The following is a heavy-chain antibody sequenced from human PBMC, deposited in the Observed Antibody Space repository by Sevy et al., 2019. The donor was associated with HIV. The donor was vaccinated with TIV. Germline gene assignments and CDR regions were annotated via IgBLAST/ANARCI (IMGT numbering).Heavy chain of an antibody. CDR1: GFTFSSYW. CDR2: IKVDGSEK. Sequence: GESLKISCAASGFTFSSYWMTWVRQAPGKGLEWVANIKVDGSEKYYVDSVKGRFTISRDNAKNSLYLQMNSLRAEDTAVYYCARDCSSTRCLWGMDVWGQGTTVTVSS. V-gene: IGHV3-7*03. CDR3: ARDCSSTRCLWGMDV. J-gene: IGHJ6*02. D-gene: IGHD2-2*01.